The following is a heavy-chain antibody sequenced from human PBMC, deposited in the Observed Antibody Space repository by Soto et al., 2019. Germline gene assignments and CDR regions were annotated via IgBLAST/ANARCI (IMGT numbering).Heavy chain of an antibody. CDR1: GFIFSNFW. D-gene: IGHD1-26*01. Sequence: EVQLVESGGGWVQPGGSLRLSCAASGFIFSNFWMSWVRQAPGKGLEWVANIKEDGREKYHVDSVKGRFTISRDNVKNLMYLQMDSLRAEDTAVYKCVRGGSHSFDYCGQGTLVTVSS. CDR2: IKEDGREK. V-gene: IGHV3-7*05. J-gene: IGHJ4*02. CDR3: VRGGSHSFDY.